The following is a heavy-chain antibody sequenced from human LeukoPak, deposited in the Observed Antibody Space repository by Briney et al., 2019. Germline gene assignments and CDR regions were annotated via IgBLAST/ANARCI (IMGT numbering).Heavy chain of an antibody. V-gene: IGHV3-21*01. J-gene: IGHJ3*02. CDR1: GFTFSSYS. Sequence: GRSLRLSCAASGFTFSSYSMNWVRQAPGKGLEWVSSISSISSYIYYADSVKGRFTISRDNAKNSLYLQMNSLRAEDTAVYYCARVPIPYSTHYYDSSGPSDAFDIWGQGTMVTVSS. CDR2: ISSISSYI. D-gene: IGHD3-22*01. CDR3: ARVPIPYSTHYYDSSGPSDAFDI.